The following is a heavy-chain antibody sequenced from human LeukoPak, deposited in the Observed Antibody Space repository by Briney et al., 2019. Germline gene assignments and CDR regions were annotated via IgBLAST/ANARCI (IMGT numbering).Heavy chain of an antibody. D-gene: IGHD3-16*02. V-gene: IGHV3-30*18. CDR2: ISYDGSNK. J-gene: IGHJ6*03. CDR3: AKESGGVIVNYYYYMDV. CDR1: GFTFSSYG. Sequence: GGSLRLSCAASGFTFSSYGMHWVRQAPGKGLEWVAVISYDGSNKYYADSVKGRFTISRDNSKNTLYLQMNSLRAEDTAVYYCAKESGGVIVNYYYYMDVWGKGTTVTVSS.